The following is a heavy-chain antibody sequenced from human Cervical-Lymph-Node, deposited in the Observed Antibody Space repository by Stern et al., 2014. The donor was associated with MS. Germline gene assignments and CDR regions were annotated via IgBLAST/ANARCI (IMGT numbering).Heavy chain of an antibody. CDR2: ISWTSVST. Sequence: EVQLVESGGGLVQPGRSLRLSCAASGFNFDDYAMHWGRQVPGKGLAWVSSISWTSVSTAYADSVKDRFTISRDNAKNSLYLQVESLRPEDTALYYCARAPILWTGTWLGNGLDVWGQGTTVTVSS. J-gene: IGHJ6*02. CDR3: ARAPILWTGTWLGNGLDV. D-gene: IGHD3/OR15-3a*01. V-gene: IGHV3-9*01. CDR1: GFNFDDYA.